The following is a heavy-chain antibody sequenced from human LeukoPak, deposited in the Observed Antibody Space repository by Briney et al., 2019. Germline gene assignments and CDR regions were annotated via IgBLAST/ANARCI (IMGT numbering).Heavy chain of an antibody. J-gene: IGHJ4*02. D-gene: IGHD4-17*01. Sequence: SETLSLTCTVSGGSISSSNYYWGWIRQPPGKGPEWIGTIYYSGSTYYNSSLKSRVTISVDTSKNQFSLKLSSATAADTGVYYCARHTVWGQGTLVTVSS. CDR2: IYYSGST. CDR3: ARHTV. CDR1: GGSISSSNYY. V-gene: IGHV4-39*01.